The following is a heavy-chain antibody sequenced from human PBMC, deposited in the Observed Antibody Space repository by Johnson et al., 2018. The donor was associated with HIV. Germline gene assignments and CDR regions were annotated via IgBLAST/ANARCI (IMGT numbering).Heavy chain of an antibody. D-gene: IGHD2-2*02. CDR1: GFAFSSYA. CDR3: AQDLDTLAPYVAFDM. J-gene: IGHJ3*02. Sequence: MQLVESGGGLAQPAWSPRLSCAASGFAFSSYAMHWVRQAPDTGLHWVAVISSDGSSTYFADSVKGRFTISRDNSKNTLYLQMNSLRADDTAIYDCAQDLDTLAPYVAFDMWGQGTMVTVSS. CDR2: ISSDGSST. V-gene: IGHV3-30*18.